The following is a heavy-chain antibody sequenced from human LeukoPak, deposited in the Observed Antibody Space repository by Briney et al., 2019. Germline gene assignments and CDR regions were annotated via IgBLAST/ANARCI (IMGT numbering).Heavy chain of an antibody. D-gene: IGHD6-19*01. J-gene: IGHJ4*02. CDR2: INPNSGGT. V-gene: IGHV1-2*02. CDR3: ARLGIAVAGNRLDY. Sequence: ASVKVSCTASGYTFTGYYMHWVRQAPGQGLEWMGWINPNSGGTNYAQKFQGRVTMTRDTSISTAYMELSRLRSDDTAVYYCARLGIAVAGNRLDYWGQGTLVTVSS. CDR1: GYTFTGYY.